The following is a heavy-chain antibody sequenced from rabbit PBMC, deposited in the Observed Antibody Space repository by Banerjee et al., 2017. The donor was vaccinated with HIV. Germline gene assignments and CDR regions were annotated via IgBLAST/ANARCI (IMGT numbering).Heavy chain of an antibody. J-gene: IGHJ4*01. CDR3: VRGGDDEWWYAFDL. Sequence: QEQLVESGGGLVKPGGTLTLTCKASGIDFSSYYYMCWVRRAPGKGLEWIACIGTGSGITWYASWAKGRFTISKTSSTTVTLQMTSLTAADTAAYFCVRGGDDEWWYAFDLWGPGTLVTVS. CDR2: IGTGSGIT. CDR1: GIDFSSYYY. D-gene: IGHD2-1*01. V-gene: IGHV1S45*01.